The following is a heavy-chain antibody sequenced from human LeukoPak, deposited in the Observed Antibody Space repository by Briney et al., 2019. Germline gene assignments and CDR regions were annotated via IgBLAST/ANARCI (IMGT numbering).Heavy chain of an antibody. CDR1: GGTFSSYA. CDR3: ARDRKWGSSWQKYWYFDL. Sequence: ASVKVSCKASGGTFSSYAISWVRQAPRQGLGWMGGIIPIFGTANYAQKFQGRVTITPDESTSTAYMELNGLRSEDTAVYYCARDRKWGSSWQKYWYFDLWGRGTLVTVSS. V-gene: IGHV1-69*01. J-gene: IGHJ2*01. D-gene: IGHD6-13*01. CDR2: IIPIFGTA.